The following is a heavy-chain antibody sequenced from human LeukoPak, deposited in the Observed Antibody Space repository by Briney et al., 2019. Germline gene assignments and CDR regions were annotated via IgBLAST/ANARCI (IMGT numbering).Heavy chain of an antibody. Sequence: SGPTLVNPTPTLTLTCTFSGFSLRTTRVGVGWIRQPPGKALEWLALIYWDDDKRYSPSLKSRLSIVKDTSKNQVVLTMTNMDPVDTATYYCAHRQAPDGTKYFDYWGQGILVTVSS. J-gene: IGHJ4*02. D-gene: IGHD5-24*01. CDR2: IYWDDDK. CDR1: GFSLRTTRVG. CDR3: AHRQAPDGTKYFDY. V-gene: IGHV2-5*02.